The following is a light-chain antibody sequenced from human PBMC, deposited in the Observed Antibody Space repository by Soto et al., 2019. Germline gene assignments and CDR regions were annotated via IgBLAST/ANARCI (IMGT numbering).Light chain of an antibody. CDR3: QQYNSYST. V-gene: IGKV1-5*01. CDR1: QSISSW. CDR2: DAS. J-gene: IGKJ2*01. Sequence: DIQMTQSPSTLSASVGDRVTITCRASQSISSWLAWYQQKPGKAPKLLIYDASSLESGVPSRFSGSGSGTEFTLTLRSLQPDDFATYYRQQYNSYSTFGQGTKLEIK.